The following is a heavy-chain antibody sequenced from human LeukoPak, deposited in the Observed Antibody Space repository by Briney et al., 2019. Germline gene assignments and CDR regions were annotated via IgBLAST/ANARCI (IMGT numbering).Heavy chain of an antibody. D-gene: IGHD3-22*01. J-gene: IGHJ4*02. CDR3: ARDIIRSSGLFDY. Sequence: SETLSLTCTVSGGSISSYYWSWIRQPPGEGLEWIGYIYYSGSTNYNPSLKSRVTISADMSKNQFSLKLSSVTAADTAVYYCARDIIRSSGLFDYWGQGTRVTVSS. V-gene: IGHV4-59*01. CDR2: IYYSGST. CDR1: GGSISSYY.